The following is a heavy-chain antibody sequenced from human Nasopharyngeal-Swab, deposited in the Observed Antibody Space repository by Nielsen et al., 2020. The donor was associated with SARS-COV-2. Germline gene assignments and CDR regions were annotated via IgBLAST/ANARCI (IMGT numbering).Heavy chain of an antibody. J-gene: IGHJ4*02. CDR2: INPTTGGT. CDR1: TSTFNAYY. D-gene: IGHD2-15*01. V-gene: IGHV1-2*06. Sequence: ASVKVSCKASTSTFNAYYIHWVRQAPGQGLEWMGRINPTTGGTLYTQTFEGRVTMTTDTSTSTTYMELRGLTSDDTAVYYCTRAFSGVYDFWGQGALVTVSS. CDR3: TRAFSGVYDF.